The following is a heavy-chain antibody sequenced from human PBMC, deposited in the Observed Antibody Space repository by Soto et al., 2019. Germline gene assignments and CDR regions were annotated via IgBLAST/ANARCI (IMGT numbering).Heavy chain of an antibody. V-gene: IGHV3-13*05. D-gene: IGHD5-12*01. J-gene: IGHJ4*02. CDR2: ICTAGDP. CDR3: ARGTGYSGYDWNYFDC. CDR1: GFTFSSYD. Sequence: GRSRRLSCAASGFTFSSYDMHWDRPATGKGLEWVSAICTAGDPYYPGSVQGRSTISRENAKNSLYLQMNSLRAGDTAVCYCARGTGYSGYDWNYFDCWGQGTLVTVSS.